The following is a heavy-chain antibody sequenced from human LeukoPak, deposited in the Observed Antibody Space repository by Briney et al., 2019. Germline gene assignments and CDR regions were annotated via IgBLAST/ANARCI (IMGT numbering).Heavy chain of an antibody. CDR3: AKVGGGSSTSCYSPAAY. D-gene: IGHD2-2*01. CDR2: ISGSGDSA. CDR1: GFTFSSYA. J-gene: IGHJ4*02. V-gene: IGHV3-23*01. Sequence: GGSLRLSCAASGFTFSSYAMSWVRQAPGKGLEWVSAISGSGDSAYYADSVKGRFTISRDNSKNTLFLQMNSLRAEDTAVYHCAKVGGGSSTSCYSPAAYWGQGTLVTVSS.